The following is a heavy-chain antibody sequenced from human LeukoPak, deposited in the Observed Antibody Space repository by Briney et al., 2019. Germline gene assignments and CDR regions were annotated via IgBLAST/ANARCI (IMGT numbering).Heavy chain of an antibody. CDR3: AGPRDCTGGSCHLDY. CDR1: GYTFTGYY. J-gene: IGHJ4*02. V-gene: IGHV1-2*02. D-gene: IGHD2-15*01. CDR2: INPNSGGT. Sequence: ASVKVSCKASGYTFTGYYMHWVRQAPGQGLEWMGWINPNSGGTKYAQKFQGRVTMTRDTSINTAYMELSRLRSDDTAVYYCAGPRDCTGGSCHLDYWGQGTLVTVSS.